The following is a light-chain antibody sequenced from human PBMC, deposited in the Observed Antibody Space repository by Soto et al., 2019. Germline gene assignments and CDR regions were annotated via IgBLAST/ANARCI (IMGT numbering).Light chain of an antibody. CDR3: AAWDDGLNAVV. J-gene: IGLJ2*01. CDR2: RNN. Sequence: QSVLTQPPSASGTPGQRVTISCSGSSSNIGGNYVYWYQQLPGTAPKLLIYRNNQRPSGVPDRFSGSKSGTSASLAISGLRSEDEADYYCAAWDDGLNAVVFGGGTQLTVL. CDR1: SSNIGGNY. V-gene: IGLV1-47*01.